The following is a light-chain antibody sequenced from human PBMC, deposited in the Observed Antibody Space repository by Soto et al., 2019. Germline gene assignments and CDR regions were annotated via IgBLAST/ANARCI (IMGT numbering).Light chain of an antibody. Sequence: EIVLTRSPGPLSLSPGERATLSCRASQSLTNNYFAWYQQKPGRALRLLIDGASTRATGIPDRFSGSGSGTDFTLTISRLEPEDVAVYYCQQYEAVVTLGQGTKVDIK. V-gene: IGKV3-20*01. CDR3: QQYEAVVT. CDR1: QSLTNNY. J-gene: IGKJ1*01. CDR2: GAS.